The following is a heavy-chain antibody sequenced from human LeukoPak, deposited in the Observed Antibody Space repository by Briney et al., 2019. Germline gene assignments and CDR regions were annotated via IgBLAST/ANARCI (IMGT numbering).Heavy chain of an antibody. CDR1: GFTFSSYA. CDR2: ISGGGGST. D-gene: IGHD5-12*01. J-gene: IGHJ3*02. V-gene: IGHV3-23*01. Sequence: GGSLKLSCAASGFTFSSYAMTWVRQGPGKGLEWVSDISGGGGSTYYADSVKGRFTISRDNSKSTLYLQMHSLRAEDTAVYYCAIYSGYGTSAFDIWGQGTMVTVSS. CDR3: AIYSGYGTSAFDI.